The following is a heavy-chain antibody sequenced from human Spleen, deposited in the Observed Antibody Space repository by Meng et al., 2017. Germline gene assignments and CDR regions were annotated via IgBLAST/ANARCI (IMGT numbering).Heavy chain of an antibody. D-gene: IGHD6-19*01. Sequence: GESLKISCAVSGLTFTDAWMAWVRQAPGKGLEWVGRIKSKGSGETRDYAAPVKGRFTISRDNAKNSLYLQMNSLRAEDTAVYYCARVNGVKSGWYSDHDYYGMDVWGQGTTVTVSS. V-gene: IGHV3-15*01. J-gene: IGHJ6*02. CDR2: IKSKGSGETR. CDR3: ARVNGVKSGWYSDHDYYGMDV. CDR1: GLTFTDAW.